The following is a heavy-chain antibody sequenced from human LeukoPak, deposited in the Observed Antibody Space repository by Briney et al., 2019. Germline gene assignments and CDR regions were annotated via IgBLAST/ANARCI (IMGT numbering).Heavy chain of an antibody. CDR2: IYYSGST. Sequence: PSETLSLTCTVSGGSISSYYWSWIRQPPGKGLEWIGYIYYSGSTNYNPCLKSRVTISVDTSKNQFSLKLSSVTAADTAVYYCTRVGNPMAFDYWGQGTLVTVSS. D-gene: IGHD5-24*01. CDR1: GGSISSYY. J-gene: IGHJ4*02. CDR3: TRVGNPMAFDY. V-gene: IGHV4-59*01.